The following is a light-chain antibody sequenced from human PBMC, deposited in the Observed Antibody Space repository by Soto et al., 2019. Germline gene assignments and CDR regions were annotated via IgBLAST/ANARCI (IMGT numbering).Light chain of an antibody. Sequence: EIVLTQSPATLSLSPGERATLSCRASQSISNHLAWYQHKPGQAPRLLIYDASNRATATPPRFSGSGSGTDFTLTISSLEPEDFAVYYCQQRSAGVTFGQGTRLEIK. CDR1: QSISNH. CDR2: DAS. CDR3: QQRSAGVT. J-gene: IGKJ5*01. V-gene: IGKV3-11*01.